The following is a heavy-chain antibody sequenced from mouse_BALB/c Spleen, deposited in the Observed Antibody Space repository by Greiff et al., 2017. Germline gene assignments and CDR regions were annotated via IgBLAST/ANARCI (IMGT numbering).Heavy chain of an antibody. D-gene: IGHD2-1*01. Sequence: LQQPGSELVRPGASVKLSCKASGYTFTSYWMHWVKQRPGQGLEWIGNIYPGSGSTNYDEKFKSKATLTVDKSSSTAYMQLSSLTSEDSAVYYCARFYYGNLFAYWGQGTLVTVSA. CDR3: ARFYYGNLFAY. J-gene: IGHJ3*01. V-gene: IGHV1S22*01. CDR1: GYTFTSYW. CDR2: IYPGSGST.